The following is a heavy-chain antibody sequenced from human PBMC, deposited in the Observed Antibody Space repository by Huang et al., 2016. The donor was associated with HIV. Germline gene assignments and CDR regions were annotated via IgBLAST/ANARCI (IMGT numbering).Heavy chain of an antibody. J-gene: IGHJ3*01. CDR2: IIQGLGTR. CDR1: GGSFNNFG. Sequence: QVQLVQSGAEVRKPGSSVKVSCRASGGSFNNFGINWVRQATGQGLEGMGGIIQGLGTRNDEQRFKDRVTITADETTGVVHLEVTSLRSDETAVYFCAKRGGAWGSPYAFDLWGPGTMVTVSS. V-gene: IGHV1-69*13. D-gene: IGHD3-16*01. CDR3: AKRGGAWGSPYAFDL.